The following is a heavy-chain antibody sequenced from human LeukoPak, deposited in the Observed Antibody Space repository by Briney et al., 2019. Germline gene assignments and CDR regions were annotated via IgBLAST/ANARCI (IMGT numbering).Heavy chain of an antibody. CDR1: GYTLTELS. D-gene: IGHD6-19*01. CDR2: FDPEDGET. CDR3: ATALSYSSGWYNVAFDT. J-gene: IGHJ3*02. V-gene: IGHV1-24*01. Sequence: EASVKVSCKVSGYTLTELSMHWVRQAPGKGLEWMGGFDPEDGETIYAQKFQGRVTMTEDTSTDTAYMELSSLRSEDTAVYYCATALSYSSGWYNVAFDTWGQGTIVTVSS.